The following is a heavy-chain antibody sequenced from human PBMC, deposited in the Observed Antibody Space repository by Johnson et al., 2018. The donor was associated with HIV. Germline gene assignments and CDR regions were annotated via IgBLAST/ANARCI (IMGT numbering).Heavy chain of an antibody. Sequence: VQLVESGGGLVQPGGSLRLSCAASGFTFSSYWMSWVRQAPGKGLEWVANITQDGSEKYYVDSVKGRFTISRDNSKNTLYLQMNSLRAEDTAVYYCARDRAVAATSGAGAFDIWGQGTMVTVSS. CDR3: ARDRAVAATSGAGAFDI. CDR2: ITQDGSEK. J-gene: IGHJ3*02. D-gene: IGHD2-15*01. CDR1: GFTFSSYW. V-gene: IGHV3-7*01.